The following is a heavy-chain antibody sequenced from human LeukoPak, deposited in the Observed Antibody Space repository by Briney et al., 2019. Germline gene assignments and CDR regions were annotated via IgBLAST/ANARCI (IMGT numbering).Heavy chain of an antibody. CDR2: ISYDGSNK. V-gene: IGHV3-30-3*01. D-gene: IGHD6-19*01. CDR1: GFTFSSYA. J-gene: IGHJ4*02. Sequence: GGSLRLSCAASGFTFSSYAMHWVRQAPGKGLEWVAVISYDGSNKYYADSVKGRFTISRDNSKNTLYLQMNSLRAEDTAVYYCARDSGGWEPLGWFDYWGQGTLVTVPS. CDR3: ARDSGGWEPLGWFDY.